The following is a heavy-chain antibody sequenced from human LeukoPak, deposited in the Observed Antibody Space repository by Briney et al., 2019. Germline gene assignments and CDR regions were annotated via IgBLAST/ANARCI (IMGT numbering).Heavy chain of an antibody. CDR1: GGSISSFY. J-gene: IGHJ4*02. V-gene: IGHV4-59*01. Sequence: SQTLSLTCTVSGGSISSFYWSWIRQPPGKGLEYIGYISYSETTSYNPSLKSRVTISVDTSKNQFSLKLTSVTAADTAVYYCARDKGLPQAFDIWGQGTLVTVSS. CDR2: ISYSETT. CDR3: ARDKGLPQAFDI. D-gene: IGHD3-9*01.